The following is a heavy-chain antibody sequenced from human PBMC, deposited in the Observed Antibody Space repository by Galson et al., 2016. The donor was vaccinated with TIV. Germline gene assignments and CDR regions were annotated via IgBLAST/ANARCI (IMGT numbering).Heavy chain of an antibody. CDR1: GYIFSMYG. V-gene: IGHV1-18*01. CDR3: ARDRDYFDSSGTY. CDR2: IGANSNDR. Sequence: SCKASGYIFSMYGFSWVRLAPGQGLEWMGWIGANSNDRNYAQKFKDRVTMTTDTSTSTAYMELRSLRSDDTAVYYCARDRDYFDSSGTYWGQGTLVTVSS. J-gene: IGHJ4*02. D-gene: IGHD3-22*01.